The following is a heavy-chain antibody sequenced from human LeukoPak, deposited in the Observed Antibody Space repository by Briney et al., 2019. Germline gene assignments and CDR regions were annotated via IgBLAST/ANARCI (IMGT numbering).Heavy chain of an antibody. CDR1: GFTFSSYG. Sequence: GGSLRLSCAASGFTFSSYGMHWVRQAPGKGLEWVAVISYDGSNKYYADSVKGRFTISRDSSKNTLYLQMNSLRAEDTAVYYCAKSDPYYSSSWYEYFDYWGQGTLVTVSS. V-gene: IGHV3-30*18. D-gene: IGHD6-13*01. J-gene: IGHJ4*02. CDR2: ISYDGSNK. CDR3: AKSDPYYSSSWYEYFDY.